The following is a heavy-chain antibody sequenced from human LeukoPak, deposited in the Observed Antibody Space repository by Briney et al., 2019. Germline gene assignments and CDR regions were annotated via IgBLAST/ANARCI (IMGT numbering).Heavy chain of an antibody. CDR2: INAGNGNT. V-gene: IGHV1-3*01. Sequence: ASVKVSCKASGYTFTSYAMHWVRQAPGQRLEWMGWINAGNGNTKYSQKFQGRVTITRDTSASTAYMELSSLRSEDTAVYYCARGRAPLGREQLLYVPSYYYYYMDVWGKGTTVTVSS. D-gene: IGHD2-2*02. CDR3: ARGRAPLGREQLLYVPSYYYYYMDV. CDR1: GYTFTSYA. J-gene: IGHJ6*03.